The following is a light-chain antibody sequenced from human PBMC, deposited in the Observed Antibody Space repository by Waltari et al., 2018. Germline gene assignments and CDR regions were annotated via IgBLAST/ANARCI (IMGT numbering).Light chain of an antibody. Sequence: DIQMTQSPSSLSAPVGDRVTITCRASPDISSLLVWYQQKPEKAPKSLIYAASTLQSGVPSRFSGSGSGTEFTLTITSLQAEDFATYYCQQYSRYPITFGQGTRLDIK. J-gene: IGKJ5*01. CDR2: AAS. V-gene: IGKV1D-16*01. CDR1: PDISSL. CDR3: QQYSRYPIT.